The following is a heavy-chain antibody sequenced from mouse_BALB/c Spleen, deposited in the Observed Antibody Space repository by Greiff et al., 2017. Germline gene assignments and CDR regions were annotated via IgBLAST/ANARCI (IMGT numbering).Heavy chain of an antibody. D-gene: IGHD2-1*01. CDR1: GYTFSSYW. Sequence: QVQLQQSGAELMKPGASVKISCKATGYTFSSYWIEWVKQRPGHGLEWIGEILPGSGSTNYNEKFKGKATFTADTSSNTAYMQLSSLTSEDSAVYYCARDYGNPAWFAYWGQGTLVTVSA. V-gene: IGHV1-9*01. CDR3: ARDYGNPAWFAY. J-gene: IGHJ3*01. CDR2: ILPGSGST.